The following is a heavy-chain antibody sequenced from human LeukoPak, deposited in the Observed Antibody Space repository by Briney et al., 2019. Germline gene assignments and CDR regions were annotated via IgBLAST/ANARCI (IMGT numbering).Heavy chain of an antibody. CDR1: GFTFSSHS. V-gene: IGHV3-23*01. D-gene: IGHD3-3*01. CDR2: INSGGSTT. J-gene: IGHJ4*02. CDR3: AKDPPADYDFWDGGRDY. Sequence: QAGGSLRLSCAASGFTFSSHSMSWVRQAPGKGLEWVSSINSGGSTTSHADSVKGPFTSSRDNSKNTLYLQMNSLRAEDTAVYYCAKDPPADYDFWDGGRDYWGQGTLVTVSS.